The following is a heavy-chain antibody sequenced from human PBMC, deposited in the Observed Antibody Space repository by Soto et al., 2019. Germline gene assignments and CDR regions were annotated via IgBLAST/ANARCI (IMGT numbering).Heavy chain of an antibody. D-gene: IGHD3-10*01. J-gene: IGHJ6*02. CDR3: ARVGGGLASLGHYGMDV. CDR1: GYTFIGYY. V-gene: IGHV1-2*04. Sequence: QVQLVQSGAEVKKTGASVKVSCKASGYTFIGYYIHWVRQAPGQGLEWMGWINPNSGGTNYAQRFQGWVTMTRDRSISTAFMELSGLKSDDTAVYYCARVGGGLASLGHYGMDVCGQGTTVTVSS. CDR2: INPNSGGT.